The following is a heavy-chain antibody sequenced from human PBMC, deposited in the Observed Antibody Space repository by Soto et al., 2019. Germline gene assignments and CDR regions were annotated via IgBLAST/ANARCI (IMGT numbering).Heavy chain of an antibody. CDR2: ISGSGGST. V-gene: IGHV3-23*01. CDR1: GFTFSSYA. D-gene: IGHD2-15*01. J-gene: IGHJ4*02. Sequence: EVQLLESGGGLVRPGGSLRLSCAASGFTFSSYAMSWVRQAPGKGLEWVSAISGSGGSTYYADSVKGRFTISRDNSKNTLYLQMNSLRAEDTAVYYCAKNYCSGGSCYSPGYFDYWGQGTLVTVSS. CDR3: AKNYCSGGSCYSPGYFDY.